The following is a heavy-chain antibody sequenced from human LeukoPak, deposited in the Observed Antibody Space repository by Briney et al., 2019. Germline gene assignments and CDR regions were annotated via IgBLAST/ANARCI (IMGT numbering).Heavy chain of an antibody. Sequence: ASVKVSCKVSGYTFTDYYMHWVQQAPGKGVEWMGLVDPEDGETIYAEKFQGRVTITADTSTDTAYMELSSLRSEDTAVYYCATVGGGFGYGEVAGRDWGQGTLVTVSS. D-gene: IGHD6-19*01. CDR3: ATVGGGFGYGEVAGRD. CDR2: VDPEDGET. J-gene: IGHJ4*02. CDR1: GYTFTDYY. V-gene: IGHV1-69-2*01.